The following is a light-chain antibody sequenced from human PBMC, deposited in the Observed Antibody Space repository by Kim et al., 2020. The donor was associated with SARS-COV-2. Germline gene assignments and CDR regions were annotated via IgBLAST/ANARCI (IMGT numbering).Light chain of an antibody. CDR3: QQYKNWPPIT. CDR2: GAS. CDR1: QNVGSN. Sequence: EIVMTQSPGTLSVSPGESATLSCRASQNVGSNLAWYQQKPGQAPRLLIYGASTRATGIPARFRGSGSGTEFTLTISSLQSEDFAVYFCQQYKNWPPITFGPGTKVDIK. V-gene: IGKV3-15*01. J-gene: IGKJ3*01.